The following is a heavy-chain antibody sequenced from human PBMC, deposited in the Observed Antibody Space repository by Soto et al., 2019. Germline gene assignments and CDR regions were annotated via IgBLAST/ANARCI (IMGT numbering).Heavy chain of an antibody. V-gene: IGHV4-61*01. CDR3: ARTDEAPMASFDY. Sequence: SETLSLTCTVSGGSFSSSSYYWGWIRQPPGKGLEWIGYIYYSGSINYNPSLKSRVTISVDPSKNQFSLRLSSVTAADTAVYYCARTDEAPMASFDYWGQGILVTVSS. D-gene: IGHD3-10*01. CDR1: GGSFSSSSYY. CDR2: IYYSGSI. J-gene: IGHJ4*02.